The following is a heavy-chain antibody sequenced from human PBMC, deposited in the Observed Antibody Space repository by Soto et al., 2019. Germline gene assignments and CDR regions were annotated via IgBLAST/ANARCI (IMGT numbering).Heavy chain of an antibody. Sequence: ASVKVSCKASGYTFTGYYMHCVRQAPGQGLEWMGWINPNSGGTNYAQKFQGRVTMTRDTSISTAYMELSRLRSDDTAVYYCARYCSSTSCYIPSGYYYGMDVWGQGTTGTVSS. CDR1: GYTFTGYY. CDR2: INPNSGGT. CDR3: ARYCSSTSCYIPSGYYYGMDV. V-gene: IGHV1-2*02. D-gene: IGHD2-2*02. J-gene: IGHJ6*02.